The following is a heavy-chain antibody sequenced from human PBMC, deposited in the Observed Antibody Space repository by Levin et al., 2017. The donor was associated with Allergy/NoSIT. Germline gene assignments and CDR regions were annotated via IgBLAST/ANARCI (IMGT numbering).Heavy chain of an antibody. D-gene: IGHD2-2*01. CDR2: IYHSGST. CDR3: ARAIGYCSSTSCYSANYGMDV. V-gene: IGHV4-4*02. Sequence: PSETLSLTCAVSGGSISSSNWWSWVRQPPGKGLEWIGEIYHSGSTNYNPSLKSRVTISVDKSKNQFSLKLSSVTAADTAVYYCARAIGYCSSTSCYSANYGMDVWGQGTTVTVSS. J-gene: IGHJ6*02. CDR1: GGSISSSNW.